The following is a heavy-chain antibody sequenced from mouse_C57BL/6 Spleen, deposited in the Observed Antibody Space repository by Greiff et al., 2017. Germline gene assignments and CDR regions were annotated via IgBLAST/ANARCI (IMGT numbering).Heavy chain of an antibody. CDR3: ARSSTTVVPHWYFDV. D-gene: IGHD1-1*01. CDR1: GYSITSDY. J-gene: IGHJ1*03. CDR2: ISYSGST. V-gene: IGHV3-8*01. Sequence: EVMLVESGPGLAKPSQTLSLTCSVTGYSITSDYWNWIRKFPGNKLEYMGYISYSGSTYYNPSLKSRISITRDTSKNQYYLQLNSVTTEDTATYYCARSSTTVVPHWYFDVWGTGTTVTVSS.